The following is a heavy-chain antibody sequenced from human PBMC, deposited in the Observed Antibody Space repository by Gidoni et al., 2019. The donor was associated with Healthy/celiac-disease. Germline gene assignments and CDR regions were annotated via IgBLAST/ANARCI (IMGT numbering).Heavy chain of an antibody. J-gene: IGHJ5*02. V-gene: IGHV4-4*02. D-gene: IGHD3-3*01. CDR3: SRVYGTVAYYDFWSGYPNLFDP. Sequence: QVQLQESGPGLVKPSGTLSLTWPVSDASISISNWWSWVRQPPGKGREWIGQIYHSGSTNYNPSLKSRVTRSVDKSKNQFSLKLSSVTAADTAVYYCSRVYGTVAYYDFWSGYPNLFDPWGQGTLVTVSS. CDR1: DASISISNW. CDR2: IYHSGST.